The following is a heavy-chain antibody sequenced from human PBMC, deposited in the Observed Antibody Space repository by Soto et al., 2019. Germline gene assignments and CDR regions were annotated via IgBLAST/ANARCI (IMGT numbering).Heavy chain of an antibody. J-gene: IGHJ6*02. V-gene: IGHV3-33*01. D-gene: IGHD3-10*01. CDR3: ARDRDYGSGDYYYYGMDV. Sequence: QVQLVESGGGVVQPGRSLRLSCAASGFTFSSYGMHWVRQAPGRGLEWVAVIWYDGSNKYYADSVKGRFTISRDNFKNTLYLQMNSLRAEDTAVYYCARDRDYGSGDYYYYGMDVWGQGTTVTVSS. CDR2: IWYDGSNK. CDR1: GFTFSSYG.